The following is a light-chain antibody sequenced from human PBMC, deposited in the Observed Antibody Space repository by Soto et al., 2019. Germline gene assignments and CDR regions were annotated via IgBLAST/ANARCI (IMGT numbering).Light chain of an antibody. J-gene: IGKJ1*01. CDR3: QQYGSSPGT. V-gene: IGKV3-20*01. Sequence: EIVLTHSPGTLSLSPGERATLSCRASQSVSSSYLAWYQQKPGQAPRLLIYGASSRATGIPDRFSGGGSGTDFTLTISRLEPEDFAVYYCQQYGSSPGTFGQGTKVDIK. CDR1: QSVSSSY. CDR2: GAS.